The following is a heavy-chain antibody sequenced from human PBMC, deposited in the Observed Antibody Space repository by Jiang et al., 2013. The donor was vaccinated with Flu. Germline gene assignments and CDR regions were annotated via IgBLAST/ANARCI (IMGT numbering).Heavy chain of an antibody. CDR1: GYAFTNYD. V-gene: IGHV1-8*01. CDR2: MNPNSGDT. CDR3: ARAYGYSYGYDY. J-gene: IGHJ4*02. Sequence: GAEVKKPGASVKVSCKASGYAFTNYDLNWVRQATGQGLEWVGWMNPNSGDTGYAQKFQGRVTVTRDTSTSTVYMELSSLTSEDTAVYYCARAYGYSYGYDYWGQGTLVTVSS. D-gene: IGHD5-18*01.